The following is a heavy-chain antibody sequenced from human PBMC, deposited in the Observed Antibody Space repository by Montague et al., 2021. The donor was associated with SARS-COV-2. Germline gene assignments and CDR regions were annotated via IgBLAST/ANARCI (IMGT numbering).Heavy chain of an antibody. CDR2: IDWDDDK. CDR3: ARIPSLRYFDWSIICGKLPGYYYCYGMDV. Sequence: PALVKPTQTLTLTCTFSGFSLSTSGMCVSWIRQPPGKALEWLALIDWDDDKYYSTSLKTGLTISKDTSKNQVVLTMTNVDPVDTATYYCARIPSLRYFDWSIICGKLPGYYYCYGMDVWGQGTTVTVSS. D-gene: IGHD3-9*01. CDR1: GFSLSTSGMC. J-gene: IGHJ6*02. V-gene: IGHV2-70*01.